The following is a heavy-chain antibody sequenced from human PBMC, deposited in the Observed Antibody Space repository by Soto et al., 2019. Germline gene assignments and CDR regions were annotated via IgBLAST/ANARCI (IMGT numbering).Heavy chain of an antibody. Sequence: ASVKVSCKASGYTFTSYGISWVRQAPGQGLGWMGWISAYNGNTNYAQKLQGRVTMTTDTSTSTAYMELRSLRSDDTAVYYCARDRVLPRRTSGTGSWDAFDIWGQGTMVTVSS. J-gene: IGHJ3*02. CDR1: GYTFTSYG. D-gene: IGHD3-10*01. CDR3: ARDRVLPRRTSGTGSWDAFDI. V-gene: IGHV1-18*01. CDR2: ISAYNGNT.